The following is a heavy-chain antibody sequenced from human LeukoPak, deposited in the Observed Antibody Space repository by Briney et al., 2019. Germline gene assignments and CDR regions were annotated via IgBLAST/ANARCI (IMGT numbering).Heavy chain of an antibody. D-gene: IGHD3-16*01. Sequence: GGSLRLSCAASGFTFSSYAMSWVRQAPGKGLEWVSVISGGGGGTYYADSVQGRFTISRDNSKNTLYLQMIGLRAEDTAVYYCAGGFGWRYFDYWGQETLVTVSS. CDR3: AGGFGWRYFDY. V-gene: IGHV3-23*01. CDR1: GFTFSSYA. CDR2: ISGGGGGT. J-gene: IGHJ4*02.